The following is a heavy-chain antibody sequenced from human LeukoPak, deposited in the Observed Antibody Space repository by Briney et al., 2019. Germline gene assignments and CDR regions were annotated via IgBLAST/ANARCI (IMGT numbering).Heavy chain of an antibody. D-gene: IGHD5-12*01. CDR1: THNLSSNW. V-gene: IGHV3-7*01. Sequence: LAGGSLRLSCAPSTHNLSSNWMSWARQARGEGREWLANIRQEGSDKYYMDSVKGRFTISRENAKNSLSPQMNTLRAKHTAVYFCARDRDSDAGGGYPHFDGWGQ. CDR2: IRQEGSDK. J-gene: IGHJ4*02. CDR3: ARDRDSDAGGGYPHFDG.